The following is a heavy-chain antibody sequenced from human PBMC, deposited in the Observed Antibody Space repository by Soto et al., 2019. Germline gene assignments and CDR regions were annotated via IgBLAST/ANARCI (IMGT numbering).Heavy chain of an antibody. Sequence: GGSLRLSCAASGFTFSNCSMSWVRQAPGKGLEWVGRIKSKTDGGTTDYAAPVKGRFTISRDDSKNTLYLQMNSLKTEDTAVYYCTTGYGDYEYFDYWGQGTLVTVSS. CDR1: GFTFSNCS. D-gene: IGHD4-17*01. CDR3: TTGYGDYEYFDY. V-gene: IGHV3-15*01. J-gene: IGHJ4*02. CDR2: IKSKTDGGTT.